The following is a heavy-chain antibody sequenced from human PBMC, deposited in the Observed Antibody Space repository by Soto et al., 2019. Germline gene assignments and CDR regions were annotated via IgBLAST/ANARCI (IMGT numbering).Heavy chain of an antibody. V-gene: IGHV4-34*01. CDR1: GGSFSGYY. J-gene: IGHJ4*02. CDR3: ARAVVVAATRRRYFDY. D-gene: IGHD2-15*01. CDR2: INHSGST. Sequence: SSETLSLTCAVYGGSFSGYYWSWIRQPPGKGLEWIGEINHSGSTNYNPSLKSRVTISVDTSKNQFSLKLSFVTAADTAVYYCARAVVVAATRRRYFDYWGQGTLVTSPQ.